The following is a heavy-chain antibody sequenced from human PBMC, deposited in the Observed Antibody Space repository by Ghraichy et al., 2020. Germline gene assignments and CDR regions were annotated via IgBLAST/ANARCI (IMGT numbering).Heavy chain of an antibody. J-gene: IGHJ4*02. Sequence: LSLTCAASGFTFSSYWMSWFRQAPGKGLEWVANIKQDGSEKYYVDSVKGRFTISRDNAKNSLYLQMNSLRAEDTAVYYCAREKARGVDYWGQGTLVTVSS. D-gene: IGHD3-16*01. V-gene: IGHV3-7*01. CDR3: AREKARGVDY. CDR2: IKQDGSEK. CDR1: GFTFSSYW.